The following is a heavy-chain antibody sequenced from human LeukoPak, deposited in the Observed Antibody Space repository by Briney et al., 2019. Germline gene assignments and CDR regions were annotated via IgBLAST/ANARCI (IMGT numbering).Heavy chain of an antibody. CDR1: GFTFSSYS. J-gene: IGHJ4*02. CDR3: ARGSSGSSDY. D-gene: IGHD1-26*01. Sequence: GGSLRLSCAASGFTFSSYSMNWVRQAPGKGLEWVSYISSSSSTIYYADSVKGRFTISRDNAKNSLYLQMNSLRAEDTAVYYCARGSSGSSDYWGQGTLVTVSS. V-gene: IGHV3-48*01. CDR2: ISSSSSTI.